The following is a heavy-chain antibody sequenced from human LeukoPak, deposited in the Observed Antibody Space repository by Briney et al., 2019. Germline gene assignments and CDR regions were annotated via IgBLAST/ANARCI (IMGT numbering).Heavy chain of an antibody. CDR1: GGSFIGYY. CDR3: ARGREASIVVVPAANLGSYYMDV. Sequence: SETLSLTCSVYGGSFIGYYWSWVRQPPGKGREWIGEINHSGSTNYNPSLNSRVTISVATSTNHFSLKLSSVTAADTAVYYCARGREASIVVVPAANLGSYYMDVWGKGTTVTVSS. V-gene: IGHV4-34*01. CDR2: INHSGST. D-gene: IGHD2-2*01. J-gene: IGHJ6*03.